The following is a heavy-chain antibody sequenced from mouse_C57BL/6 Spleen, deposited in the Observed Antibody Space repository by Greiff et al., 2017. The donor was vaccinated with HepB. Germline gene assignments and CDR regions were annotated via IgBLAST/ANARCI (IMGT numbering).Heavy chain of an antibody. Sequence: EVQVVESGGGLVKPGGSLKLSCAASGFTFSSYAMSWVRQTPEKRLEWVATISDGGSYTYYPDNVKGRFTISRDNAKNNLYLQMSHLKSEDTAMYYCARDYYGSSYGGYFDVWGTGTTVTVSS. D-gene: IGHD1-1*01. CDR1: GFTFSSYA. CDR3: ARDYYGSSYGGYFDV. J-gene: IGHJ1*03. V-gene: IGHV5-4*01. CDR2: ISDGGSYT.